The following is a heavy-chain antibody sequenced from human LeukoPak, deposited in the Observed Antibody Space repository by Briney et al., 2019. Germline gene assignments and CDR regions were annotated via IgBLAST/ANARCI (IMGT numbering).Heavy chain of an antibody. CDR2: IKQDGSEK. Sequence: GGSLRLSCAASGFTFSSYWMSWVRQAPGKGLEWVANIKQDGSEKYYVDSVKGRFTISRDNAKNSLYLQMNSLRAEDTAVYYCATHPSIAAREGDDYWGQGTLVTVSS. CDR3: ATHPSIAAREGDDY. D-gene: IGHD6-6*01. CDR1: GFTFSSYW. J-gene: IGHJ4*02. V-gene: IGHV3-7*01.